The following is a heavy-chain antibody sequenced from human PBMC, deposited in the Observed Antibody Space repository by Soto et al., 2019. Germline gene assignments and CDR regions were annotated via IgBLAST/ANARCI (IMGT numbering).Heavy chain of an antibody. J-gene: IGHJ4*02. CDR2: ISHDGSNK. Sequence: PGGSLRLSCAASGFSFSTYVMHLVRQAPGKGLEWVAAISHDGSNKYYVDSVKGRFTISRDSSKNTLYLEMNSLRAEDTAVYFCEKSITARPFDYWGQGALVTVPQ. CDR3: EKSITARPFDY. CDR1: GFSFSTYV. V-gene: IGHV3-30*18. D-gene: IGHD6-6*01.